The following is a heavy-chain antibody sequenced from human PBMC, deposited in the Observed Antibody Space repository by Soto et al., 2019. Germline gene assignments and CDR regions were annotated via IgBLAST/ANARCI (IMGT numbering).Heavy chain of an antibody. CDR1: GYSFTSYW. CDR2: IYPGDSDT. Sequence: GESLKISCKGSGYSFTSYWIGWVRQMPGKGLEWMGIIYPGDSDTRYSPSFQGQVTISADKSISTAYLQWSSLKASDTAMYYCARLARIVATRYYYYGMDVWGQGTTVTVPS. V-gene: IGHV5-51*01. J-gene: IGHJ6*02. D-gene: IGHD5-12*01. CDR3: ARLARIVATRYYYYGMDV.